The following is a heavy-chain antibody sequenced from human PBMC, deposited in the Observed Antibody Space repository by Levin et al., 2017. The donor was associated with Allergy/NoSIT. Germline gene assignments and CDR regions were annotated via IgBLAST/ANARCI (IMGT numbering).Heavy chain of an antibody. CDR3: ARSLYRSAWHKRHDAFDI. CDR2: IKEDGREV. V-gene: IGHV3-7*01. CDR1: GFTFSSSW. J-gene: IGHJ3*02. D-gene: IGHD6-19*01. Sequence: AASVKVSCAASGFTFSSSWMTWVRQAPGKGLEWVANIKEDGREVYYVDSLKGRFTISRDNAKNSLYLQINSLMAEDTAVYYCARSLYRSAWHKRHDAFDIWGQGTMVTVSS.